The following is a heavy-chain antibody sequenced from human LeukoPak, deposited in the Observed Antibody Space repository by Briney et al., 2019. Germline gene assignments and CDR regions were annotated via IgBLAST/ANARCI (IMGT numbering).Heavy chain of an antibody. CDR2: ISSGGTYI. CDR1: GFTFSTYT. J-gene: IGHJ3*02. V-gene: IGHV3-21*01. CDR3: AREGADAFDI. Sequence: GGSLRLSCAASGFTFSTYTMNWVRQAPGKGLEWVSCISSGGTYIYYADSVKGRFTISRDNAKSSLYLQMNSLRAEDTAVYYCAREGADAFDIWGQGTMVTVSS. D-gene: IGHD1-26*01.